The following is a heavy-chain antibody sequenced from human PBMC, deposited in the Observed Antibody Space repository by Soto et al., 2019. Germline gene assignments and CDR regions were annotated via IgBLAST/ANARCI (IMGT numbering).Heavy chain of an antibody. V-gene: IGHV1-18*01. Sequence: GGSMEVSCKASGYTFSSYGISWVRQGPGQGLEWMGWISAYNGNTNYAQKLQGRVTMTTDTSTSTAYMELRSLRSDDTAVYYCARDPIAELNWFDPWGQGTLVTVSS. J-gene: IGHJ5*02. CDR2: ISAYNGNT. D-gene: IGHD6-13*01. CDR1: GYTFSSYG. CDR3: ARDPIAELNWFDP.